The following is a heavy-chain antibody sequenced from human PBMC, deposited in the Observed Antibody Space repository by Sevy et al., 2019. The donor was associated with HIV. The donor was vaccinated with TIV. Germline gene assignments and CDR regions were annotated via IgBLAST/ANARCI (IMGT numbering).Heavy chain of an antibody. CDR1: GFTFSSYA. CDR3: AKADSRYYYDSSGYYSS. V-gene: IGHV3-23*01. CDR2: ISGSGGST. D-gene: IGHD3-22*01. J-gene: IGHJ4*02. Sequence: GGSLRLSCAASGFTFSSYAMSWVRQAPGKGLEWVSAISGSGGSTYYAHSVKGRFTISRDNSKNTLYLQMNSLRAEDTAVYYCAKADSRYYYDSSGYYSSWGQGTLVTVSS.